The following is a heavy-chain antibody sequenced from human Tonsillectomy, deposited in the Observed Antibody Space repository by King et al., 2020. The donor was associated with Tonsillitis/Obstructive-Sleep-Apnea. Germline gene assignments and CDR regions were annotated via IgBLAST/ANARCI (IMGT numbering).Heavy chain of an antibody. Sequence: VQLVESGGGLVKPGGSLRLSCAASGFTFTNAWMNWVRQAPGKGLEWVGRIKSETDGGTTHYAAPVKGRFTISRDDSKTTLYLQMNSLKTEDTAVYYCTTDPGIVGATPHGYWGQGTLVTVSS. J-gene: IGHJ4*02. D-gene: IGHD1-26*01. CDR2: IKSETDGGTT. V-gene: IGHV3-15*07. CDR3: TTDPGIVGATPHGY. CDR1: GFTFTNAW.